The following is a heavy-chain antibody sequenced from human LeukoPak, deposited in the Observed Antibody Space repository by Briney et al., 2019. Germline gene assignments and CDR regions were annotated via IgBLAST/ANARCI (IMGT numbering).Heavy chain of an antibody. CDR1: GYTFTGYY. CDR2: INPNSGGT. J-gene: IGHJ4*02. D-gene: IGHD4-17*01. V-gene: IGHV1-2*02. Sequence: GASVKVSCKASGYTFTGYYMHWVRQAPGQGLEWMGWINPNSGGTNYAQKLQGRVTMTTDTSTSTAYMELRSLRSDDTAVYYCARDYYGDYAADYWGQGTLVTVSS. CDR3: ARDYYGDYAADY.